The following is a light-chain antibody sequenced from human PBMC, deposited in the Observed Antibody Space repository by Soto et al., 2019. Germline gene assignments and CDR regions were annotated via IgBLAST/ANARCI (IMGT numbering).Light chain of an antibody. CDR3: CSYAGTGTYV. CDR1: SSDVGTYNL. CDR2: EVT. J-gene: IGLJ1*01. V-gene: IGLV2-23*02. Sequence: LTQPASVSGSPGQSITISCTGTSSDVGTYNLVSWYQQHPGKAPKLMICEVTKRPSGVSNRFSGSKSGNTASLTISGLQAEDEADYYCCSYAGTGTYVFGTGTKVTVL.